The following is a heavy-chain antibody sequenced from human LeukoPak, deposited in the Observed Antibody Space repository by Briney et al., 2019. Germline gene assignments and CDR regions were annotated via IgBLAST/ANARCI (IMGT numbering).Heavy chain of an antibody. CDR2: ISHDGSKK. J-gene: IGHJ4*02. D-gene: IGHD3-10*01. Sequence: PGGSLRLSCAASGFAFSSYAVHWVRQAPGKGLECVAVISHDGSKKYYADFVKGRFTISRDNSKNTLYLHMNSLISEDTAVYFCAKDWKFYYVSGSFFPDNWGQGTLVTVSS. CDR3: AKDWKFYYVSGSFFPDN. V-gene: IGHV3-30-3*01. CDR1: GFAFSSYA.